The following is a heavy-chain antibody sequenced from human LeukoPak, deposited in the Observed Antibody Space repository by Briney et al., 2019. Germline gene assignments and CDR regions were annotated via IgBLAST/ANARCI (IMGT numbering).Heavy chain of an antibody. J-gene: IGHJ4*02. Sequence: GGSLRLPCAASGFTFSSYSMNWVRQAPGKGLEWVANIKQDGSEKYYVDSAKGRFTISRDNAKNSLYLQMNSLRAEDTAVYYCARKNGLDYWGQGTLVTVSS. V-gene: IGHV3-7*01. CDR1: GFTFSSYS. CDR2: IKQDGSEK. CDR3: ARKNGLDY.